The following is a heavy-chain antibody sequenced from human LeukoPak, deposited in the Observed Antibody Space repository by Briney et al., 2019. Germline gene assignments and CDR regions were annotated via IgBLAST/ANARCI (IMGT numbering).Heavy chain of an antibody. CDR3: AREDYDSSGYPRFDY. CDR1: GGSISSGSYY. V-gene: IGHV4-61*02. CDR2: IYTSGST. Sequence: SETLSLTCTVSGGSISSGSYYWSWIRQPAGKGLEWIGRIYTSGSTNYNPSLKSRVTISVDTSKNQFSLKLSSVTAADTAVYYCAREDYDSSGYPRFDYWGQGTLVTVSS. J-gene: IGHJ4*02. D-gene: IGHD3-22*01.